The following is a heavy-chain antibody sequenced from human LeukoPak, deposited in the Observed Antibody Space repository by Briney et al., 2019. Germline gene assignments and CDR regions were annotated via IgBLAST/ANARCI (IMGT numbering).Heavy chain of an antibody. Sequence: SLRLSCAASGFTFYDYAMHWVRHAPGKGLEWVSGISWNSGSIVYADSVKGRFTISRDNAKNSLYLQMNSLRAEDTALYYCAKATPYYFDYWGQGTLVTVSS. V-gene: IGHV3-9*01. CDR3: AKATPYYFDY. CDR2: ISWNSGSI. CDR1: GFTFYDYA. J-gene: IGHJ4*02.